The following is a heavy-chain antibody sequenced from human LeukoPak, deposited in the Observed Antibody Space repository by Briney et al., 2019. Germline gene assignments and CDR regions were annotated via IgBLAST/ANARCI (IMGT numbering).Heavy chain of an antibody. CDR2: TYPSDSDT. J-gene: IGHJ4*02. Sequence: GESLKISCKGSGYRFTTQWIGWVRQMPGKGLEWMGITYPSDSDTRYSPSFQGQVTISADKSISTAFLQWSSLKASDTAMYYCARLSGAVFDYWGQGTLVSVSS. CDR3: ARLSGAVFDY. CDR1: GYRFTTQW. D-gene: IGHD3-3*01. V-gene: IGHV5-51*01.